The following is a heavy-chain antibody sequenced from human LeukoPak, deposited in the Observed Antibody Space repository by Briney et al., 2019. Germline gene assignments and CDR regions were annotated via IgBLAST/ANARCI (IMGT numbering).Heavy chain of an antibody. J-gene: IGHJ6*03. Sequence: ASVKLSCKASGYTFTGYYMHWVRQAPGQGLEWMGWINPNSGGTNYAQKFQGRVTMTRDTSISTAYMELSRRRSDDTAVYYCARLSDIVVVPAAIPYMDVWGKGTTGTVSS. CDR1: GYTFTGYY. CDR3: ARLSDIVVVPAAIPYMDV. V-gene: IGHV1-2*02. CDR2: INPNSGGT. D-gene: IGHD2-2*01.